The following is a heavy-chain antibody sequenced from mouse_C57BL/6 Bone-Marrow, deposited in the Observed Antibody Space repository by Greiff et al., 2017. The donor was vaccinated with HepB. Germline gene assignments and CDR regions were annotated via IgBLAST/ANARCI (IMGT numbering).Heavy chain of an antibody. J-gene: IGHJ2*01. CDR1: GYSFTDYN. CDR2: INPNYGTT. Sequence: EVQLQQSGPELVKPGASVKISCKASGYSFTDYNMNWVKQSNGKGIEWIGVINPNYGTTSYNQKFKGKATLTVDQSSSIAYMQLNSLTSEDSAVYYCARDYYGILYYFDYWGQGTTLTVSS. CDR3: ARDYYGILYYFDY. V-gene: IGHV1-39*01. D-gene: IGHD1-1*01.